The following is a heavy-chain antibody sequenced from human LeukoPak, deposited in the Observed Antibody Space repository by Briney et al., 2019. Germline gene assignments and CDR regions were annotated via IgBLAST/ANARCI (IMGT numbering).Heavy chain of an antibody. CDR2: IYYSGST. CDR3: ARALQLWSTQGYFDY. V-gene: IGHV4-59*02. D-gene: IGHD5-18*01. CDR1: GGSVSSYY. J-gene: IGHJ4*02. Sequence: PSETLSLTCTVSGGSVSSYYWSWIRQPPGRGLEGIGYIYYSGSTNYNTSLKSRVTISVDTSKNQFSLKLNSVNTADTAVYDCARALQLWSTQGYFDYWGPGALVTVSS.